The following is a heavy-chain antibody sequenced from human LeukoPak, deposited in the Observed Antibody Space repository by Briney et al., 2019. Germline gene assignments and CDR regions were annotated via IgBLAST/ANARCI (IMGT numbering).Heavy chain of an antibody. V-gene: IGHV1-69*13. CDR1: GGTFSSYA. CDR2: IIPIFGTA. Sequence: ASVKVSCKASGGTFSSYAISWVRQAPGQGLEWMGGIIPIFGTANYAQKFQGRVTITADESTSTAYMELSSLRSEDTAVYYCARENYYGSGSYYNWGQGTLVTVSS. J-gene: IGHJ4*02. CDR3: ARENYYGSGSYYN. D-gene: IGHD3-10*01.